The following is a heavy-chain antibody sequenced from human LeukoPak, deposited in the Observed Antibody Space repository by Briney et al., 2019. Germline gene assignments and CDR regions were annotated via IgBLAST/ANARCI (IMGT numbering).Heavy chain of an antibody. CDR3: ARDMGRAWYGPPDY. J-gene: IGHJ4*02. CDR2: IWNDGSET. D-gene: IGHD6-13*01. CDR1: GFTFTNAW. Sequence: GGSLRLSCAASGFTFTNAWMICVRQAPGKRLEWVAVIWNDGSETFHADSVEGRFRIARDNSKNTLYLQMNSLRAEDTAVYFCARDMGRAWYGPPDYWGQGTLVTVSS. V-gene: IGHV3-33*08.